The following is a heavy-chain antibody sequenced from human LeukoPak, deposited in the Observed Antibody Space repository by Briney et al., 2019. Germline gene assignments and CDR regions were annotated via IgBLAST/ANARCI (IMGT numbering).Heavy chain of an antibody. CDR2: ISGSGGST. Sequence: GGSLRLSCAASGFTFSSYAMSWVRQAPGKGLEWVSAISGSGGSTYYADSVKGRFTISRDNAKNSLYLQMNSLRAEDTAVYYCARVRWFGEFFFDYRGQGTLVTVSS. J-gene: IGHJ4*02. V-gene: IGHV3-23*01. CDR1: GFTFSSYA. D-gene: IGHD3-10*01. CDR3: ARVRWFGEFFFDY.